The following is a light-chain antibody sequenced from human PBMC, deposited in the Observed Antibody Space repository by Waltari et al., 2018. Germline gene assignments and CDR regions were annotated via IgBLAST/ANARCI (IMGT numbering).Light chain of an antibody. CDR2: KAS. V-gene: IGKV1-5*03. J-gene: IGKJ4*01. CDR1: QSISNW. Sequence: DIQMTQSPSTLSASVGDRVTITCRASQSISNWLAWYQQKPGKAPTLLSYKASTLESGVPSRFSGSGSGTEFTHTISSLQPDDFATYFCQQYNSYALLTFGGGTKVEIK. CDR3: QQYNSYALLT.